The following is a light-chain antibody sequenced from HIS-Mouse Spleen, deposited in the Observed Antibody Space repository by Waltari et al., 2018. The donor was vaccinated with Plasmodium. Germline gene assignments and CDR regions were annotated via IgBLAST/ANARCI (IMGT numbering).Light chain of an antibody. Sequence: EIVLTQSPATLALSPGERATLSCRTSQNVSSYLAWYQQKPGQAPRLLIYAASNWATGIPARFSGSGSGTDFTLTISSLEPEDFALYYCQQRSNWPPTFGQGTRLEIK. J-gene: IGKJ5*01. CDR1: QNVSSY. V-gene: IGKV3-11*01. CDR3: QQRSNWPPT. CDR2: AAS.